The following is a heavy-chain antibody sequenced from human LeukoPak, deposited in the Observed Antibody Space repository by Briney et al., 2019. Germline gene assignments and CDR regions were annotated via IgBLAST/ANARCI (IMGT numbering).Heavy chain of an antibody. V-gene: IGHV1-69*05. CDR1: GGTFSSYA. Sequence: SVKVSCKASGGTFSSYAISWVRQAPGQGLEWMGGIIPIFGTANYAQKFRGRVTITTDESTSTAYMELSSLRSEDTAVYYCASDYYDSSGYGYFDYWGQGTLVTVSS. J-gene: IGHJ4*02. CDR3: ASDYYDSSGYGYFDY. D-gene: IGHD3-22*01. CDR2: IIPIFGTA.